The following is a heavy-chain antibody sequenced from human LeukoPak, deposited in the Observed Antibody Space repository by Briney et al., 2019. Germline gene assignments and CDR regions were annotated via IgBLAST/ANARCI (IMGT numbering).Heavy chain of an antibody. V-gene: IGHV3-7*03. CDR3: VRNLAVAGTCFDS. CDR1: GFTFRNYW. J-gene: IGHJ4*02. D-gene: IGHD6-19*01. CDR2: IKQDGSDR. Sequence: GGSLRLSCAASGFTFRNYWISWVRQAPGTGLEGLANIKQDGSDRNYVTSVRGRFTISRDNAESSLYLQMNSLRVEDTAVYYCVRNLAVAGTCFDSWGQGTLVTVSS.